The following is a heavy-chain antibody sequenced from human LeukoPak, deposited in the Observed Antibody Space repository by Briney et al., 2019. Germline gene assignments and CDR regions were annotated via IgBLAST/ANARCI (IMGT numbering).Heavy chain of an antibody. CDR1: GFTLSSSW. J-gene: IGHJ4*02. V-gene: IGHV3-7*02. Sequence: GGSLRLSCAASGFTLSSSWMTRVRQALGTGLAWGANIKQDGREIYYVDSVKGRFTMSRDNAQNSLYLQKNSLRDEDTAVYYCSKVGQQLAPAHGGQGTLVTVSS. CDR3: SKVGQQLAPAH. D-gene: IGHD6-13*01. CDR2: IKQDGREI.